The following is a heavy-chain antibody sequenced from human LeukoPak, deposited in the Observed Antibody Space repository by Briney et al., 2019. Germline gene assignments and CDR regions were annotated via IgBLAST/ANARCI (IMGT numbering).Heavy chain of an antibody. CDR1: GGTFSSYA. CDR2: IIPIFGTA. V-gene: IGHV1-69*13. J-gene: IGHJ4*02. Sequence: ASVKVSCKASGGTFSSYAISWVRQAPGQGLEWMGGIIPIFGTANYAQKFQGRVTITADESTSTAYMELSSLRSEDTAVYYCARENGLGSYSGYWGQGTLVTVSS. CDR3: ARENGLGSYSGY. D-gene: IGHD3-10*01.